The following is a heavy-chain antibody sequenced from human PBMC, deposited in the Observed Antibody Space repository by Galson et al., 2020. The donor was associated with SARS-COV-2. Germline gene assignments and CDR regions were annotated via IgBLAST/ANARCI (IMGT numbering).Heavy chain of an antibody. J-gene: IGHJ4*02. Sequence: SETLSLTCTVSGGSISNFYWSWLRQPPGQGMEWIGYIYYSGSTNYNPSLTSRVTFSVDTSKNQFSLRLSSVTAADTAVYYCARDVSGGSYYDYWGQGTLVTVSS. D-gene: IGHD2-15*01. CDR2: IYYSGST. CDR1: GGSISNFY. CDR3: ARDVSGGSYYDY. V-gene: IGHV4-59*01.